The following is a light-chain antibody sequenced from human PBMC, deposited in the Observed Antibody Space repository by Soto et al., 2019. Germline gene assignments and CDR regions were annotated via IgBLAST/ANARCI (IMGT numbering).Light chain of an antibody. CDR3: QVWYSTTDQVI. J-gene: IGLJ2*01. CDR2: DDR. V-gene: IGLV3-21*02. Sequence: SYELTQPPSVSVAPGQTARIACGGDNIGSKSVHWYQQKPGQAPVLVVYDDRDRPSGIPERLSGSNSGTTATLTITRVEAGDEADYYCQVWYSTTDQVIFGGGTQLTVL. CDR1: NIGSKS.